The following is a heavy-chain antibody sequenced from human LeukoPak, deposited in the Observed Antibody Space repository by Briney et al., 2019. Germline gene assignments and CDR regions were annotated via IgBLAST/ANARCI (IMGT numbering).Heavy chain of an antibody. CDR1: GFTFTRYW. V-gene: IGHV3-7*01. J-gene: IGHJ4*02. CDR3: VRAGLGFDY. Sequence: GGSLRLSCVASGFTFTRYWMNWVRQAPGKGLEWVANIKQDGSEKNYVDSVKGRFTISRDNAKNSLYLQMNSLRAEDTAVYYCVRAGLGFDYWGQGTLVTVSS. CDR2: IKQDGSEK. D-gene: IGHD3/OR15-3a*01.